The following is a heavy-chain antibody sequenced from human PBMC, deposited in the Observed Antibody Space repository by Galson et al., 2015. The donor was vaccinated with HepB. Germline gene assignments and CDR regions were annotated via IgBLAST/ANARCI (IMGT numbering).Heavy chain of an antibody. Sequence: SLRLSCAASGFSFRNYDMYWVRQSPGKGLEWVSRIGSSGDAFYAASVKGRFTISRENAKSSLHLQMNSLRAGDTAVYYCVRGNETTGGAFDVWGQGTMITVSS. CDR2: IGSSGDA. J-gene: IGHJ3*01. CDR3: VRGNETTGGAFDV. CDR1: GFSFRNYD. V-gene: IGHV3-13*01. D-gene: IGHD1-1*01.